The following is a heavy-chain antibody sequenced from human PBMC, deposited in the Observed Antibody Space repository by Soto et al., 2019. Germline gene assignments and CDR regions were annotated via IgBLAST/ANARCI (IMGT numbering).Heavy chain of an antibody. CDR1: GFTFTNFA. D-gene: IGHD5-12*01. CDR3: TRDLLAGHDVY. J-gene: IGHJ4*02. CDR2: ITFDGKDK. V-gene: IGHV3-30*04. Sequence: QVQLVESGGGVVQPGRSLRLSCAASGFTFTNFAMHWVRQAPGKGLEWLAAITFDGKDKYYADSVKGRFTISRDTSKNTLYLQMNSLRIADTALYFCTRDLLAGHDVYWGQGTLVTVSS.